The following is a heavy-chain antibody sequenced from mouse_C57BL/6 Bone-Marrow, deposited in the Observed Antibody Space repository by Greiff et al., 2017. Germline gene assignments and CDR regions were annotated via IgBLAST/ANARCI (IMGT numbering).Heavy chain of an antibody. Sequence: QVQLQQPGAELVRPGTSVKLSCKASGYTFTSYWMHWVKQRPGQGLEWIGVIDPSDSYTNYNQKFKGKATLTVDTSSSTAYMQLSSLTSEDSAVYYCARNYDYAFDYWGQGTLVTVSA. V-gene: IGHV1-59*01. CDR1: GYTFTSYW. J-gene: IGHJ3*01. D-gene: IGHD2-4*01. CDR2: IDPSDSYT. CDR3: ARNYDYAFDY.